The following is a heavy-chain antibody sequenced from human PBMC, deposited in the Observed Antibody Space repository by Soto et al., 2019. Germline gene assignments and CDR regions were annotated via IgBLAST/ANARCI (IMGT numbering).Heavy chain of an antibody. D-gene: IGHD3-16*01. CDR1: GGSISSYY. J-gene: IGHJ4*02. CDR3: ARGVWTYAY. V-gene: IGHV4-59*01. CDR2: IYYSGS. Sequence: ASETLSLTCTVSGGSISSYYWTWIRQPPGKGLEWIGYIYYSGSNYNPSLKSRVTISVDTSKNQFSLKLSSVTAADTAVYYCARGVWTYAYWGQGTLVTVSS.